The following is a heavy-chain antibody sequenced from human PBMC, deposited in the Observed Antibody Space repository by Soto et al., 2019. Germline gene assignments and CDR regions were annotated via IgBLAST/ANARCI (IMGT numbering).Heavy chain of an antibody. CDR1: GFTVSSSYA. CDR2: ISGSGGST. D-gene: IGHD1-26*01. CDR3: AKAVGAPYYFDY. J-gene: IGHJ4*02. Sequence: GGSLRLSCAASGFTVSSSYAMSWVRQAPGKGLEWVSAISGSGGSTYYADSVKGRFTISRDNSKNTLYLQMNSLRAEDTAVYYCAKAVGAPYYFDYWGQGTLVTVSS. V-gene: IGHV3-23*01.